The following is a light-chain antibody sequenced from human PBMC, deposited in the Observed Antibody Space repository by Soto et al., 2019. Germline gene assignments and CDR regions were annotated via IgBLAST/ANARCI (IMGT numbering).Light chain of an antibody. CDR3: SSYTLSTTLV. V-gene: IGLV1-40*01. Sequence: QSVLTQPPSVSGAPGQRVTISCTGSSSNIGAGFDVHWYHQIAGTAPKLLIYGNSNRPSGVPDRFSGSKSGTSASLAINGLQAEDEADYYCSSYTLSTTLVFGTGTKVTVL. J-gene: IGLJ1*01. CDR2: GNS. CDR1: SSNIGAGFD.